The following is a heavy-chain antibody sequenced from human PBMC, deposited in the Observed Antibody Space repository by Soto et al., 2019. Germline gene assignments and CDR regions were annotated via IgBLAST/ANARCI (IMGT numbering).Heavy chain of an antibody. V-gene: IGHV3-7*03. CDR1: GFSLSTYW. CDR3: PTGGLIQPCGPRS. J-gene: IGHJ5*01. CDR2: INGDGSET. Sequence: GIHRLSCAASGFSLSTYWRSWGHQGPGGGLEWVANINGDGSETYYVDSVRGRFTISRDNVKTSLFLQLTNSRTEDTAVYYSPTGGLIQPCGPRSW. D-gene: IGHD2-21*01.